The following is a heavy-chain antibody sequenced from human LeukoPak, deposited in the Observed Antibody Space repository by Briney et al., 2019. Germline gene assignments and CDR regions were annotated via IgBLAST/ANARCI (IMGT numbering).Heavy chain of an antibody. CDR1: GFTLSRYW. CDR2: INQDGSEK. D-gene: IGHD2-2*01. V-gene: IGHV3-7*05. CDR3: ARPYQTDY. J-gene: IGHJ4*02. Sequence: GGSMRLSCAASGFTLSRYWMSWVRQAPGKGLEWVANINQDGSEKNYVDSVKGRFTISRDNAKNSLYLQMNSLRAEDTAVYHCARPYQTDYWGQGTLVTVSS.